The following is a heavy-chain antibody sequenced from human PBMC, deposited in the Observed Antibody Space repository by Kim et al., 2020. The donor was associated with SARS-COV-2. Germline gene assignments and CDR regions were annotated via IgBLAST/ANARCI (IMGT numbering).Heavy chain of an antibody. Sequence: GGSLRLSCAASGFTFSSYSMNWVRQAPGKGLEWVSYISSSSSTIYYADSVKGRFTISRDNAKNSLYLQMNSLRDEDTAVYYCARETNVAHRYYYYGMDVWVQGTTVTVSS. D-gene: IGHD2-8*01. CDR1: GFTFSSYS. J-gene: IGHJ6*01. CDR3: ARETNVAHRYYYYGMDV. CDR2: ISSSSSTI. V-gene: IGHV3-48*02.